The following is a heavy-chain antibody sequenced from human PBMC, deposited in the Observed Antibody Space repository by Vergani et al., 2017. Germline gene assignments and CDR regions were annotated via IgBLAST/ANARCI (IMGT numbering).Heavy chain of an antibody. V-gene: IGHV4-38-2*01. J-gene: IGHJ6*02. CDR1: DSSIMTNPY. CDR2: IHHSGDT. D-gene: IGHD3-10*01. Sequence: QVQLQESGPGLVKPSETLTLICDVSDSSIMTNPYWGWFRQSPGKGLEWIGCIHHSGDTHYNSSLKSRVSISIVSSSKFSLNQTSVTAADTAIFYCARHRGSGGFFPSSYFYGMDVWGHGTTVTVSS. CDR3: ARHRGSGGFFPSSYFYGMDV.